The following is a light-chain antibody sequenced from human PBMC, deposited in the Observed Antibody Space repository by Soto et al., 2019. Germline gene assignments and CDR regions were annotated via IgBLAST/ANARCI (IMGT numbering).Light chain of an antibody. CDR3: NTFTTSNTWV. CDR2: DVN. Sequence: QSVLTQPASVSGSPGQSITISCTGTGSDVGGYNYVSWYQQHPGKAPKLMIYDVNNRPSGISYRFSGSKSGDTASLTISGLQPEDEADYYCNTFTTSNTWVFGGGTKVTVL. J-gene: IGLJ3*02. V-gene: IGLV2-14*03. CDR1: GSDVGGYNY.